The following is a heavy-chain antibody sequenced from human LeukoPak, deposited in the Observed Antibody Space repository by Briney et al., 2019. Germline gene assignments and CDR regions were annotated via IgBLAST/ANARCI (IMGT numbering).Heavy chain of an antibody. Sequence: SETLSLTCAVYGGSFSGYYWSWIRQPPGKGLEWIGEINHSGSTNYNPSLKSRVTISVDTSKNQFSLKLSSVTAADTAVYYCARVIAAFDYWGQGTLVTVSS. CDR2: INHSGST. J-gene: IGHJ4*02. CDR1: GGSFSGYY. CDR3: ARVIAAFDY. V-gene: IGHV4-34*01.